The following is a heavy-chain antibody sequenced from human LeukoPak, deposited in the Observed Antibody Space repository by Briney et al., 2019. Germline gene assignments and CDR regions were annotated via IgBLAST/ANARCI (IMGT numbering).Heavy chain of an antibody. V-gene: IGHV3-23*01. CDR1: GFTFSSYA. D-gene: IGHD3-16*01. CDR2: ISGSGGST. CDR3: ARAKGMGDPTDY. J-gene: IGHJ4*02. Sequence: PGGSLRLSCAASGFTFSSYAMTWVRQAPGKGLEWVSAISGSGGSTYYADSVKGRFTISRDNSKNTLYLQMNSLRAEDTAVYYCARAKGMGDPTDYWGQGTLVTVSS.